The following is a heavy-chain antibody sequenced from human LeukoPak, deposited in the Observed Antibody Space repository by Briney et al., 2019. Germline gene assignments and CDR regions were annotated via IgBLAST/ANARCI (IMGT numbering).Heavy chain of an antibody. D-gene: IGHD6-19*01. CDR2: INPNSGGT. CDR1: GYSFADYY. CDR3: ARKPFIAVAGLVDAFDI. J-gene: IGHJ3*02. Sequence: ASVKVSCKASGYSFADYYMHWVRQAPGQGLEWMGWINPNSGGTNYAQKFQGRVTMTRDTSISTAYMELSRLRSDDTAVYYCARKPFIAVAGLVDAFDIWGQGTMVTVSS. V-gene: IGHV1-2*02.